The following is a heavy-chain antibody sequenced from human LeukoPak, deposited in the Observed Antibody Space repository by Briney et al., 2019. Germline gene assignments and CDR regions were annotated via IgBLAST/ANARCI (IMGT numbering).Heavy chain of an antibody. V-gene: IGHV3-33*06. CDR3: AKELLVGTAFDI. Sequence: GGSLRLSCAASGFTFSSYVMHWVRQAPGKGLEWVTIIWFDGNNKYYADSVKGRFTISRDNSKNTLYMQMNSLRAEDMAVYYCAKELLVGTAFDIWGQGTMVTVSS. CDR1: GFTFSSYV. J-gene: IGHJ3*02. CDR2: IWFDGNNK. D-gene: IGHD7-27*01.